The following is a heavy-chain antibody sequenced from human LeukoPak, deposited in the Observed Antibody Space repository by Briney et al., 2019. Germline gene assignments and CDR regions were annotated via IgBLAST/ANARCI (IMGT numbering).Heavy chain of an antibody. V-gene: IGHV3-7*01. Sequence: GGSLRLSCAASGFTFSSYWMSWVRQAPGKGLEWVANIKQDGSEKYYVDSVKGRFTISRDNAKNSLYLQMNSLRPEDTALYFCAIGADYCFPNGGQGTLVTVSS. CDR3: AIGADYCFPN. D-gene: IGHD2/OR15-2a*01. CDR1: GFTFSSYW. CDR2: IKQDGSEK. J-gene: IGHJ4*02.